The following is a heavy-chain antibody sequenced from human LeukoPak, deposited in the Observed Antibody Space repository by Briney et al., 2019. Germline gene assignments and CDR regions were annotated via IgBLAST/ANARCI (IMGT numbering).Heavy chain of an antibody. Sequence: SETPSLTCAVSGGSINSGNYFWGWIRQPPGKGLEWIGSISSSGSTYYNASLRSRVTISADTSKNQFSLKVNSVTAADTAVYYCARRRAYNWYDPWGQGTLITVSS. V-gene: IGHV4-39*01. J-gene: IGHJ5*02. CDR3: ARRRAYNWYDP. CDR2: ISSSGST. CDR1: GGSINSGNYF.